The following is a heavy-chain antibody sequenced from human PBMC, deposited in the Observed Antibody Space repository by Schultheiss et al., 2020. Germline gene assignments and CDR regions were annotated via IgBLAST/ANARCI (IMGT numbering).Heavy chain of an antibody. V-gene: IGHV4-39*01. D-gene: IGHD3-3*01. CDR1: GGSISSYY. Sequence: SETLSLTCTVSGGSISSYYWGWIRQPPGKGLEWIGSIYYSGSTYYNPSLKSRVTISVDTSKNQFSLKLSSVTAADTAVYYCARHLEAFHENWFDPWGQGTLVTVSS. CDR3: ARHLEAFHENWFDP. CDR2: IYYSGST. J-gene: IGHJ5*02.